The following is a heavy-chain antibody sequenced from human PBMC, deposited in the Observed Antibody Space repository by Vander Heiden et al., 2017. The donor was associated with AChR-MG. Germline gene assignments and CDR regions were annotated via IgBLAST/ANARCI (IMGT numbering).Heavy chain of an antibody. CDR1: GGTFSSYT. J-gene: IGHJ4*02. CDR2: IIPILGIA. V-gene: IGHV1-69*02. D-gene: IGHD2-15*01. CDR3: ASDSKGVVVVAATLDY. Sequence: EVKKPGSSVKVSCKASGGTFSSYTISWVRQAPGQGLEWMGRIIPILGIANYAQKFQGGVTITADKSTSTAYMELSSLRSEDTAVYYCASDSKGVVVVAATLDYWGQGTLVTVSS.